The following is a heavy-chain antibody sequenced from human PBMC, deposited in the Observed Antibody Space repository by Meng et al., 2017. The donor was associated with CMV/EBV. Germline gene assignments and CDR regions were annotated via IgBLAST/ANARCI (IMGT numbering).Heavy chain of an antibody. J-gene: IGHJ4*01. CDR1: GYTFTGYG. Sequence: QVQLVQDGVEVKKPGASVTVSCKASGYTFTGYGISWVRQAPGQGLEWMGWISVYNGHTNFAQNLQGRVTMTTDTSTSTAYVELRSLRSDDTAIYYCARGVPLGIIYSFDYWGQGTLVTVSS. CDR2: ISVYNGHT. V-gene: IGHV1-18*01. D-gene: IGHD2-21*01. CDR3: ARGVPLGIIYSFDY.